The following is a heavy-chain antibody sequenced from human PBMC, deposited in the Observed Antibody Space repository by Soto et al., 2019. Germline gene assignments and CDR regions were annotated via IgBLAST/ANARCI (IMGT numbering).Heavy chain of an antibody. V-gene: IGHV3-21*01. CDR3: ARRAYSSSWYWFDP. CDR1: GFTFSSYS. Sequence: GGSLRLSCAASGFTFSSYSMNWVRQAPGKGLEWVSSISSGSSYIYYADSVKGRFTISRDNAKNSLYLQMNSLRAEDTAVYYCARRAYSSSWYWFDPWGQGTLVTVSS. D-gene: IGHD6-13*01. J-gene: IGHJ5*02. CDR2: ISSGSSYI.